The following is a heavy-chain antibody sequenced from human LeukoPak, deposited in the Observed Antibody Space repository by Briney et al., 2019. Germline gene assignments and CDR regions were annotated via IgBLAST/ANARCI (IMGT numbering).Heavy chain of an antibody. Sequence: SETLSPTCTVSGGSISYFYWSGIRQPAGKGLEWIGRIYTSGSTNYNPSLKSRVTMSVDTSKKQFSLKLSSVTAADTAVYYCARHVDSSGPSFDIWGQGTMVTVSS. CDR1: GGSISYFY. V-gene: IGHV4-4*07. J-gene: IGHJ3*02. D-gene: IGHD3-22*01. CDR3: ARHVDSSGPSFDI. CDR2: IYTSGST.